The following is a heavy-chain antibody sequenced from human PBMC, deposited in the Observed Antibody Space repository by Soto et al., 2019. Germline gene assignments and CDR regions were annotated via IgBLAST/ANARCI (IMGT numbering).Heavy chain of an antibody. Sequence: QVQLVQSGAEVKKPGASVTVSCQASGYTFNNYGLSWVRQAPGQGLEWMGWIGAYNGDTNYAHFLRGRVTLTTDTSTSTVYMDLRSLREDDTAMYYCVRDLLWLGESSWEDTFDIWGQGTMVTVSS. CDR2: IGAYNGDT. CDR1: GYTFNNYG. D-gene: IGHD3-10*01. V-gene: IGHV1-18*04. CDR3: VRDLLWLGESSWEDTFDI. J-gene: IGHJ3*02.